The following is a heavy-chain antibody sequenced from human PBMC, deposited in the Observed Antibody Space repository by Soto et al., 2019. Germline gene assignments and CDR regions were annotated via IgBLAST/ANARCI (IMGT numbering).Heavy chain of an antibody. CDR2: IIPIFGTA. Sequence: QVQLVQSGAEVKKPGSSVKVSCKASGGTFSSYAISWVRQAPGQGLEWMGGIIPIFGTANYAQKFQGRVTITADESTSTAYMELSSLRSEDTAVYYCARAPYPAVATNGAEPYYYGMDVWGQGTTVTVSS. CDR1: GGTFSSYA. D-gene: IGHD5-12*01. J-gene: IGHJ6*02. V-gene: IGHV1-69*12. CDR3: ARAPYPAVATNGAEPYYYGMDV.